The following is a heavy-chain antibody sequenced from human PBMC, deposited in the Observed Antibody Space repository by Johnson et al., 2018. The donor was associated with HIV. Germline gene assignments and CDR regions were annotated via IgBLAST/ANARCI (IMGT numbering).Heavy chain of an antibody. CDR3: TTGLSWNDAFHI. CDR2: IKQDGSEK. J-gene: IGHJ3*02. D-gene: IGHD1-1*01. V-gene: IGHV3-7*03. Sequence: VQLVESGGGLVQPGGSLRLSCAASGFTFSSYWMSWVRQAPGKGLEWVANIKQDGSEKYYVDSVKGRFTISRDNAKNSLYLQMNSLKTEDTALYYCTTGLSWNDAFHIWAQGTMVTVSS. CDR1: GFTFSSYW.